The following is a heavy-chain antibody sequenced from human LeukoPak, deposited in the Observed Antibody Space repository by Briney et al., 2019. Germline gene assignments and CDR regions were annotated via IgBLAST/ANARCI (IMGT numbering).Heavy chain of an antibody. CDR2: IYHSGST. J-gene: IGHJ4*02. CDR1: GYSISSGYY. V-gene: IGHV4-38-2*02. CDR3: ARRLRDSIGFDY. D-gene: IGHD2/OR15-2a*01. Sequence: PSETLSLTCTVSGYSISSGYYWGWIRQPPGKGLEWIGNIYHSGSTYYNPSLKSRVTISVDTSKNQLSLKLSSVTAADTAVYYCARRLRDSIGFDYWGQGTLVTVSS.